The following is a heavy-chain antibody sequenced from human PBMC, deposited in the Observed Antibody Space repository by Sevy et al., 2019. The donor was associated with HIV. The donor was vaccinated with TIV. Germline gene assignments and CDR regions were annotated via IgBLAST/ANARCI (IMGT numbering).Heavy chain of an antibody. CDR1: GYTFTSYG. D-gene: IGHD7-27*01. CDR3: ARDGYLGTESYYFDY. V-gene: IGHV1-18*01. CDR2: MIAYNGNT. Sequence: ASVKVSCKASGYTFTSYGISWVRQAPGQGLEWMGWMIAYNGNTNYAQKLQGRVTMTTDTSTSTAYMELRSLRSDDTAVYYCARDGYLGTESYYFDYWGQGTLVTVSS. J-gene: IGHJ4*02.